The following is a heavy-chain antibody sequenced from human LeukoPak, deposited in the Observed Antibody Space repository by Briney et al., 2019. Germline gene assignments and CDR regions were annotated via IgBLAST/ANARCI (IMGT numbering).Heavy chain of an antibody. CDR2: IKQDGSEK. CDR1: GFIFKDYW. V-gene: IGHV3-7*01. CDR3: ARAGGSTVSHSDY. J-gene: IGHJ4*02. D-gene: IGHD4-17*01. Sequence: GGSLRLSCAASGFIFKDYWMIWVRQAPGKGLEWVANIKQDGSEKYYVDSVKGRFTISRDNAKNSLYLQMNTLRAEDTAVYYCARAGGSTVSHSDYWGQGTLVTVSS.